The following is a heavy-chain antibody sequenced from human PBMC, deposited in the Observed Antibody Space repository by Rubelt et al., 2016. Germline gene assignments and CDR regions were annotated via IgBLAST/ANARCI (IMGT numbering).Heavy chain of an antibody. V-gene: IGHV4-39*01. J-gene: IGHJ2*01. CDR3: ARRDSGGYWYFDL. D-gene: IGHD2-15*01. CDR1: GGSISSNSFH. CDR2: ISYSEST. Sequence: QLQLQESGPGLVKPSETLSLICTVSGGSISSNSFHWGWIRQPPGKGLEWIGTISYSESTYYNPSLKSRVTISVDTSKNQFSLKLSSATAADTAVYDCARRDSGGYWYFDLWGRGTLVTVSS.